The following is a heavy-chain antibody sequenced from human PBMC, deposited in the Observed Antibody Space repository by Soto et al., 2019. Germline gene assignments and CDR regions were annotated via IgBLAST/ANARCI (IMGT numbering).Heavy chain of an antibody. CDR1: GFMFSAYT. CDR3: ATPYYFNH. D-gene: IGHD3-16*01. Sequence: GGALRLSCAASGFMFSAYTMNWVRQAPGKGLEWLSSISDDSTYIDYADSLRGRFTVSRDNARKSLYLQMDSLGPEDTGVYYCATPYYFNHWGPGTLVTGSA. CDR2: ISDDSTYI. J-gene: IGHJ1*01. V-gene: IGHV3-21*01.